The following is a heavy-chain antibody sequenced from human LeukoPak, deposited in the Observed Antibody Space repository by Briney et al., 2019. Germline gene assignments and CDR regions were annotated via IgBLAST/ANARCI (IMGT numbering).Heavy chain of an antibody. D-gene: IGHD3-3*02. CDR1: GFTFSSYS. CDR2: ISSSSSYI. V-gene: IGHV3-21*04. CDR3: AKDRFSGKYYHYYGLDV. J-gene: IGHJ6*02. Sequence: GGSLRLSCAASGFTFSSYSMNWVRQAPGKGLEWVSSISSSSSYIYYADSVKGRFTISRDNAKNSLYLQMNSLRAEDTATYYCAKDRFSGKYYHYYGLDVWGQGTTVTVSS.